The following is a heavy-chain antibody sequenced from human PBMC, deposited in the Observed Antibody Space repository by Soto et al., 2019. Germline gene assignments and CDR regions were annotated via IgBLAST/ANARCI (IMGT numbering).Heavy chain of an antibody. CDR2: ISSSSSTI. CDR3: ARAARVPIFGVGNGMDV. J-gene: IGHJ6*02. D-gene: IGHD3-3*01. Sequence: GGSLRLSCAASGFTFSSYSMNWVRQAPGKGLEWVSYISSSSSTIYYADSVKGRFTITRDNAKNSLYLQMNSLRDEDTAVYYCARAARVPIFGVGNGMDVWGQGTTVTVYS. CDR1: GFTFSSYS. V-gene: IGHV3-48*02.